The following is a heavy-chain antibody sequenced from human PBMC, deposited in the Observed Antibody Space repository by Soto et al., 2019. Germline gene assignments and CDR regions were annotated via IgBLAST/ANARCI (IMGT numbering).Heavy chain of an antibody. Sequence: QVQLEQSGPGLVKHSQTLSLTCNISGGSISSVNHYWSWIRQSPGEGLEWIWYIFERVTTHYNPSLKGRVTITGDTSQTQFSLTIHSVTVADTAVYYCAREVAGTGAFDSWGQGTRVTVSS. CDR2: IFERVTT. J-gene: IGHJ5*01. V-gene: IGHV4-30-4*01. CDR3: AREVAGTGAFDS. CDR1: GGSISSVNHY. D-gene: IGHD2-8*02.